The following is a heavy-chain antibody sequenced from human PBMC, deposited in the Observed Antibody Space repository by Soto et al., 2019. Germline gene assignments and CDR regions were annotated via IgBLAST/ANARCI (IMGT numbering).Heavy chain of an antibody. J-gene: IGHJ4*02. CDR2: VSSDVSST. V-gene: IGHV3-74*01. D-gene: IGHD5-18*01. Sequence: EVQLVESGGGLVQPGESLRLSCAASGFTFSSYWMHWIRQAPGKGLVWVSRVSSDVSSTVYANSGKGRFTIYRDNAKNTLYLQMNSLSDEDTAGYYCARGLPTYSSFDSWGQGTLVTVSS. CDR1: GFTFSSYW. CDR3: ARGLPTYSSFDS.